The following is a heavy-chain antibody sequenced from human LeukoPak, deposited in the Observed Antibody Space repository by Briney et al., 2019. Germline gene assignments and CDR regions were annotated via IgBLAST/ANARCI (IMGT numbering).Heavy chain of an antibody. Sequence: AASVTVSCTVSGYTLTELSMHWVRQAPGKGLEWMGGFDPEDGETIYAQKFQGRVTMTEDTSTDTAYMELSSLRSEDTAVYYCATARYDYVWGSYRPSRYYFDYWGQGTLVTVSS. CDR1: GYTLTELS. D-gene: IGHD3-16*02. CDR3: ATARYDYVWGSYRPSRYYFDY. CDR2: FDPEDGET. V-gene: IGHV1-24*01. J-gene: IGHJ4*02.